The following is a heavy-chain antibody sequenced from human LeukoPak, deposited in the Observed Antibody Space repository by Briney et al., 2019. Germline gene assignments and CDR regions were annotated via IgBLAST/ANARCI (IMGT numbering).Heavy chain of an antibody. Sequence: PGGSLRLSCAASGFTFSSYAMSWVRQAPGKGLEWVSAISGSGGRTYYADSVKGRFTISRDNSKNTLYLQMNSLRAEDTAVYYCAKASMVHKYYFDYWGQGTLVTVSS. CDR3: AKASMVHKYYFDY. J-gene: IGHJ4*02. CDR1: GFTFSSYA. D-gene: IGHD2/OR15-2a*01. CDR2: ISGSGGRT. V-gene: IGHV3-23*01.